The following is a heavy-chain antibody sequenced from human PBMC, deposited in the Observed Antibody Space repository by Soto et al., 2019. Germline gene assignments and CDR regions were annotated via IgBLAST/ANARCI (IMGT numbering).Heavy chain of an antibody. CDR2: IYYSGST. Sequence: QVQLQESGPGLVKPSETLSLTCTVSGGSISSYYWSWIRQPPGKGLEWLGYIYYSGSTNYKPSLQSRVTIPIDTSKNPFSLKLSSLTAADTAVYYCARHAPSFRFRFTDYYYYYMDVWGKGTTVTVS. CDR1: GGSISSYY. D-gene: IGHD3-3*01. J-gene: IGHJ6*03. CDR3: ARHAPSFRFRFTDYYYYYMDV. V-gene: IGHV4-59*08.